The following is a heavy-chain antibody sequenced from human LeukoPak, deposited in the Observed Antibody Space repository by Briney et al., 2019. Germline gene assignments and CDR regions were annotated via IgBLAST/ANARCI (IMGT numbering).Heavy chain of an antibody. D-gene: IGHD5-12*01. CDR1: GFTLRSYD. CDR3: AKEYSGYDFDY. V-gene: IGHV3-23*01. Sequence: GGSLRLSCAASGFTLRSYDMSWVRQAPGKGLEWVAATSGSGGNTYYADSVKGRFTISRDNSKNTLYLQMNSLRAEDTAVYYCAKEYSGYDFDYWGQGTLATVPA. CDR2: TSGSGGNT. J-gene: IGHJ4*02.